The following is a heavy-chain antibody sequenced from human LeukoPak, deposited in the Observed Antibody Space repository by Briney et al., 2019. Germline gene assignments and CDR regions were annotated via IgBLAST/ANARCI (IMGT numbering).Heavy chain of an antibody. D-gene: IGHD5-18*01. CDR2: IYYSGST. Sequence: SETLSLTCSVSGGSITSYYWSWIRQSPGKGLEWIGYIYYSGSTNYNPSLKSRVTISVDTSKNQFSLKLSSVTAADTAVYYCARVSQSDTAMGVDYWGQGTLVTVSS. V-gene: IGHV4-59*01. CDR3: ARVSQSDTAMGVDY. J-gene: IGHJ4*02. CDR1: GGSITSYY.